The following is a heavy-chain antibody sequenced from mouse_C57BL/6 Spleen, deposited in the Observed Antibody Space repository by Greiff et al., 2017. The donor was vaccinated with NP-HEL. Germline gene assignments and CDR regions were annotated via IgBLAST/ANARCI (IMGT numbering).Heavy chain of an antibody. CDR2: IHPNSGST. V-gene: IGHV1-64*01. CDR3: ARLYYGSCYVFDY. J-gene: IGHJ2*01. CDR1: GYTFTSYW. Sequence: QVQLQQPGAELVKPGASVKLSCKASGYTFTSYWMHWVKQRPGQGLEWIGMIHPNSGSTNYNEKFKGKATLTVDKSSSTAYMQLSSLTSEDSSVYYSARLYYGSCYVFDYWGTGTTLTVSS. D-gene: IGHD1-1*01.